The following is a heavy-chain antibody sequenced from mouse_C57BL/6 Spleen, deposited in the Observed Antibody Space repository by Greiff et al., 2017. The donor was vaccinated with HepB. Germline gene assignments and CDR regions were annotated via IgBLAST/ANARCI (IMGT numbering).Heavy chain of an antibody. CDR2: ISSGGDYI. CDR1: GFTFSSYA. Sequence: EVKVVESGEGLVKPGGSLKLSCAASGFTFSSYAMSWVRQTPEKRLEWVAYISSGGDYIYYADTVKCRFTISRDNARNTLYLQMSSLKSEDTAMYYCTRDITTVVDAMDYWGQGTSVTVSS. D-gene: IGHD1-1*01. CDR3: TRDITTVVDAMDY. J-gene: IGHJ4*01. V-gene: IGHV5-9-1*02.